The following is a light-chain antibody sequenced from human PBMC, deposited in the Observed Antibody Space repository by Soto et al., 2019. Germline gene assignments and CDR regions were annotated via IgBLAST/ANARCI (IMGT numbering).Light chain of an antibody. Sequence: EFVLTQSPATLSLSPVERAILSCRASQSVAGSLAWYQQKPGQAPRLLIYDASNRATGIPTRFSGSGSGTDFTLTISNLEPEDFAVYYCQQHISWPLTFGGGTKVDIK. J-gene: IGKJ4*01. CDR2: DAS. CDR1: QSVAGS. V-gene: IGKV3-11*01. CDR3: QQHISWPLT.